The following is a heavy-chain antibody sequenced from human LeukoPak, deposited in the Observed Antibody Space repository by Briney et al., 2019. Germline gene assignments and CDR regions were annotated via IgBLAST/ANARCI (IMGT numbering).Heavy chain of an antibody. Sequence: SVKVSCKASGGTFSSYAISWVRQAPGQGLEWMGGIIPIFGTANYAQKFQGRVTITTDESTSTAYMELSSLRSEDTAVYYCARGTYDLEENWYFDLWGRGTLVTLSS. D-gene: IGHD3-3*01. J-gene: IGHJ2*01. V-gene: IGHV1-69*05. CDR3: ARGTYDLEENWYFDL. CDR2: IIPIFGTA. CDR1: GGTFSSYA.